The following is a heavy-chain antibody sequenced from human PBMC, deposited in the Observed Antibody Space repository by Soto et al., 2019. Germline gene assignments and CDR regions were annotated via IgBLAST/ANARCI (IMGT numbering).Heavy chain of an antibody. CDR2: IIPIFGTI. Sequence: SVTRACKTSGGTFRGDLSCWGILASGHGLEWMGQIIPIFGTISHAQNFQGRITITADESTSTAYMELSSLRSDDTAVYYCARPRTVAATKGYDSWGQGTLV. J-gene: IGHJ4*02. D-gene: IGHD4-4*01. CDR1: GGTFRGDL. CDR3: ARPRTVAATKGYDS. V-gene: IGHV1-69*01.